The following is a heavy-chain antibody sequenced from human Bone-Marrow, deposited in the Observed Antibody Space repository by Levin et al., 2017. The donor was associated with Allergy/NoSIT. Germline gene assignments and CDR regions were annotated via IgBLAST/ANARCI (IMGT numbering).Heavy chain of an antibody. D-gene: IGHD6-19*01. CDR2: ISYDGSNK. Sequence: GGSLRPSCAGSGFTLSSYAMHWVRQAPGKGLEWVAVISYDGSNKFHADSVKGRFTISRDNSKNTLYLQMNRLRAEDTAVYYCARKTDSSGWRIDYWGQGTLVTVSS. CDR3: ARKTDSSGWRIDY. J-gene: IGHJ4*02. V-gene: IGHV3-30-3*01. CDR1: GFTLSSYA.